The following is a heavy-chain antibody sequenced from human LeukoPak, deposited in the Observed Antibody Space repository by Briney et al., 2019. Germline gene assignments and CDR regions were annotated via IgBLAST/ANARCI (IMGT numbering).Heavy chain of an antibody. CDR2: IYYSGST. CDR1: GGSISSSSYY. Sequence: PSETLSLTCTVSGGSISSSSYYWGWIRQPPGKGLEWIGSIYYSGSTYYNPSLKSRVTISVDTSKNQFSLKLSSVTAADTAVCYCARSDTYDSSGYEAFDIWGQGTMVTVSS. D-gene: IGHD3-22*01. J-gene: IGHJ3*02. CDR3: ARSDTYDSSGYEAFDI. V-gene: IGHV4-39*01.